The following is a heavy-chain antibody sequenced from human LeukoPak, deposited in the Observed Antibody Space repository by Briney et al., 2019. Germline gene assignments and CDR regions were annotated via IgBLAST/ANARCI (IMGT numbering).Heavy chain of an antibody. Sequence: ASVKVSCKASGYIFTGYYMHWVRQAPGQGLEWMGWINPNSGGTNYAHKFQGRVTMTRDTSISTAYMELSRLRSDDTAVYYCARSGSLYCGGDCYLNYWGQGTLVTVSS. CDR1: GYIFTGYY. D-gene: IGHD2-21*02. J-gene: IGHJ4*02. CDR3: ARSGSLYCGGDCYLNY. V-gene: IGHV1-2*07. CDR2: INPNSGGT.